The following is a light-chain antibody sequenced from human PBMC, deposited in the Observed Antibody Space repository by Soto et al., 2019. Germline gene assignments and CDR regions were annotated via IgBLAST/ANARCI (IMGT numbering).Light chain of an antibody. CDR2: DAS. V-gene: IGKV3-11*01. CDR3: QQRSKWPLT. J-gene: IGKJ4*01. CDR1: QSINNY. Sequence: EIVLTQSPATLSLSPGERATLSCRASQSINNYLGWYQQKPGQAPRLLIYDASNRAAGIPPRFSGSGSGTDFTLTISSLEPEDFAVYYCQQRSKWPLTFGGGTKGGDQT.